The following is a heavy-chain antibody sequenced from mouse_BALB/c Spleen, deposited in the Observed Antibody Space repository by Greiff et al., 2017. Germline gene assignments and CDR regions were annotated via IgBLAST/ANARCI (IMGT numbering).Heavy chain of an antibody. CDR1: GFNIKDYY. CDR3: NTAYYFDY. J-gene: IGHJ2*01. D-gene: IGHD1-2*01. CDR2: IDPENGDT. V-gene: IGHV14-4*02. Sequence: VHVKQSGAELVRSGASVKLSCTASGFNIKDYYMHWVKQRPEQGLEWIGWIDPENGDTEYAPKFQGKATMTADTSSNTAYLQLSSLTSEDTAVYYCNTAYYFDYWGQGTTLTVSS.